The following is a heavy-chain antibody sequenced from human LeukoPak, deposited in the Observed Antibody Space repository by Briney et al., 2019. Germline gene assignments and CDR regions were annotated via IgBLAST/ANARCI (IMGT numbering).Heavy chain of an antibody. Sequence: GASVKVSCKASGGTFSSYAISWVRQAPGQGLEWMGGIIPIFGTANYAQKFQGRVTITADESTSTAYMELSSLRSEDTAVYYCATDLFYDWNDVAYWGQGTLVTVSS. CDR1: GGTFSSYA. CDR2: IIPIFGTA. V-gene: IGHV1-69*13. D-gene: IGHD1-20*01. J-gene: IGHJ4*02. CDR3: ATDLFYDWNDVAY.